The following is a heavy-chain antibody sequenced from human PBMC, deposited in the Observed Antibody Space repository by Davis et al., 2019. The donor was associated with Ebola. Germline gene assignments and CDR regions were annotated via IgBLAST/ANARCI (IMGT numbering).Heavy chain of an antibody. J-gene: IGHJ6*02. CDR2: IYHSGST. V-gene: IGHV4-4*02. Sequence: MPSETLSLTCAVSGGSISSSNWWSWVRQPPGKGLEWIGEIYHSGSTNYNPSLKSRVTISVDKSKNQFSLKLSSVTAADTAVYYCARGSDRDYYYGMDVWGQGTTVTVSS. CDR3: ARGSDRDYYYGMDV. D-gene: IGHD2-21*01. CDR1: GGSISSSNW.